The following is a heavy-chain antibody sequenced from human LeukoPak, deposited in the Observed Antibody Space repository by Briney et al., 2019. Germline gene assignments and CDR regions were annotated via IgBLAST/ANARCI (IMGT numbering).Heavy chain of an antibody. Sequence: GGSLRLSCAASGFTLSSYAMHWVRQAPGKGLEWVVVISYDGSNKYYADSVKGRFTISRDNSKNTLYLQMNSLRAEDTAVYYCARGVGGWYNWFDPWGQGTLVTVSS. CDR2: ISYDGSNK. V-gene: IGHV3-30*04. D-gene: IGHD6-19*01. CDR1: GFTLSSYA. CDR3: ARGVGGWYNWFDP. J-gene: IGHJ5*02.